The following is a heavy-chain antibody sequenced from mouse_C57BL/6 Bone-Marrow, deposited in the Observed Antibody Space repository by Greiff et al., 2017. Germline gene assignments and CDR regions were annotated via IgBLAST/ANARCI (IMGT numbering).Heavy chain of an antibody. CDR1: GYTFTSYG. D-gene: IGHD1-1*01. CDR2: IYPRRGNT. Sequence: QVQLQQSGAELARPGASVKLSCKASGYTFTSYGISWVKQRTGQGLEWIGEIYPRRGNTYYNEKFKGKATLTADKSSSTAYMELRSLTSEDSAVYFCARYGGRADYWGQGTTLTVSS. CDR3: ARYGGRADY. V-gene: IGHV1-81*01. J-gene: IGHJ2*01.